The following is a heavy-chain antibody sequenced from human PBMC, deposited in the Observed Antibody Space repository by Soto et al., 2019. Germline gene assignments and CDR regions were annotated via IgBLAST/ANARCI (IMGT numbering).Heavy chain of an antibody. V-gene: IGHV3-74*01. J-gene: IGHJ4*02. CDR3: ARSRFPYYFDY. D-gene: IGHD2-21*01. Sequence: ETLSLTCTVSGGSISSSSYYWGWIRQPPGKGLVWVSLTYSDGSSTNYADSVKGRFTMSRDDAKNTVYLQMNSLRAEDTAVYFCARSRFPYYFDYWGQGTLVTVSS. CDR1: GGSISSSSYY. CDR2: TYSDGSST.